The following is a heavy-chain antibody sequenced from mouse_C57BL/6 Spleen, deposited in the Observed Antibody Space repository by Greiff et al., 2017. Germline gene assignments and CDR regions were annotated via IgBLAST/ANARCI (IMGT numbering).Heavy chain of an antibody. CDR3: ARTMMVTTYYFDD. CDR1: GYTFTSYW. Sequence: VQLQQPGAELVRPGSSVKLSCKASGYTFTSYWMHWVKQRPIQGLEWIGNIDPSDSETHYNQKFKDKATLTVDKSSSTAYVQLSSLTSEDSAVYYCARTMMVTTYYFDDWGKGTTLTVSS. V-gene: IGHV1-52*01. J-gene: IGHJ2*01. CDR2: IDPSDSET. D-gene: IGHD2-3*01.